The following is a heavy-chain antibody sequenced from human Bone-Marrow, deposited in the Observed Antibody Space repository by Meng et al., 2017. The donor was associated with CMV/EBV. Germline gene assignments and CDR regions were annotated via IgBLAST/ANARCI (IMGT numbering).Heavy chain of an antibody. V-gene: IGHV3-74*01. D-gene: IGHD2-21*02. J-gene: IGHJ4*02. CDR3: TPQLGGVGTY. CDR2: INGDGTST. Sequence: LSLTCAASGIPFSSYWMHWVRQAPGKGLVWVSGINGDGTSTNYADSVKGRFTISRDNAKNTMYVQMNSLRGEDTAVYYCTPQLGGVGTYWGQGTVVTVSS. CDR1: GIPFSSYW.